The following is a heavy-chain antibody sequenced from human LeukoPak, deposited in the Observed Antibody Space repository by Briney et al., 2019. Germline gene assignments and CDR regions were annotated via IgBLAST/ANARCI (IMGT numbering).Heavy chain of an antibody. CDR1: GYSISSGYY. CDR2: SFHCGST. V-gene: IGHV4-38-2*02. CDR3: ARVRGYCSSTICYRYYFDY. D-gene: IGHD2-2*01. Sequence: SQTLALTCTVSGYSISSGYYWGWIRHPPGEGVEGIGTSFHCGSTYYNPSLKSRVTISVDTSKNLFSLKLTSVTAADTAVYYCARVRGYCSSTICYRYYFDYWGQGTLVTVSS. J-gene: IGHJ4*02.